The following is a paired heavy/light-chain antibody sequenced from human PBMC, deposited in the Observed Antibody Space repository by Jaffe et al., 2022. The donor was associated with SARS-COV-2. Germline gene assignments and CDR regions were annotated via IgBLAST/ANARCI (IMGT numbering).Light chain of an antibody. J-gene: IGLJ2*01. CDR3: TSYAGRKLV. CDR2: EVS. Sequence: QSVLTQPPSASGSPGQSVTISCSGSSSDVGGYNDVSWYQHHPGKAPKLMIYEVSARPSGVPDRFSGSKSGNTASLTVSGLQVEDEAYYYCTSYAGRKLVFGGGTKLTVL. V-gene: IGLV2-8*01. CDR1: SSDVGGYND.
Heavy chain of an antibody. CDR1: GFTFRAYS. D-gene: IGHD5-12*01. V-gene: IGHV3-48*02. J-gene: IGHJ6*02. CDR3: ARDSGRGYSMDV. Sequence: EVQLVESGGGSAQPGGSLRLSCAASGFTFRAYSMNWVRLAPGKGLEWLSFITHNGHDTYYAESLKGRFSISRDNAQNSLYLQMSSLGDEDTAVYYCARDSGRGYSMDVWGQGTTVTVSS. CDR2: ITHNGHDT.